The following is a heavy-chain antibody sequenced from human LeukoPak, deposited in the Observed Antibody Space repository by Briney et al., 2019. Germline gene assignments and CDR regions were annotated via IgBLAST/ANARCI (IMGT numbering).Heavy chain of an antibody. Sequence: SAKVSCKATGGTFSNYIVGWVRQVPGQGPEWMGRIIPILGTAKSAQKFQGRVTFTADKTLTTTYMELSSLTSDDTAVYYCARASELTNSSWYVPPFDSWGQGTLVTVSS. CDR2: IIPILGTA. D-gene: IGHD6-13*01. CDR3: ARASELTNSSWYVPPFDS. J-gene: IGHJ4*02. V-gene: IGHV1-69*08. CDR1: GGTFSNYI.